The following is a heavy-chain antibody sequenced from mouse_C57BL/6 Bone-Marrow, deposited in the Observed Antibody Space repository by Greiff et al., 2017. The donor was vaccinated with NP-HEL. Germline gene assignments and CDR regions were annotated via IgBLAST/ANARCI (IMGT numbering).Heavy chain of an antibody. CDR2: IYPSDSET. V-gene: IGHV1-61*01. CDR3: ARRGNWDRYFDY. Sequence: QVQLQQPGAELVRPGSSVKLSCKASGYTFTSYWMDWVKQRPGQGLEWIGNIYPSDSETHYNQKFKDKATLTVDKSSSTAYMQLSSLTSEDSAVYYCARRGNWDRYFDYWGQGTTLTVSS. CDR1: GYTFTSYW. D-gene: IGHD4-1*01. J-gene: IGHJ2*01.